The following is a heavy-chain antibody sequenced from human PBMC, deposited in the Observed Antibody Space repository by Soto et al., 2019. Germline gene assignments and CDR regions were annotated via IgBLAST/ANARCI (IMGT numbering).Heavy chain of an antibody. D-gene: IGHD3-16*01. V-gene: IGHV3-23*01. CDR2: ISASGVDI. Sequence: EAQLLESGGGLVQPGGSLRVSCAASGFTFTAHDMNWIRQAPGKGLEWVSGISASGVDIYYADSVKGRFTISRDNSKNSLYLQMSSLRAEDTAVYYCTKDPGGGGFDIWGQGTTVTVSS. CDR1: GFTFTAHD. J-gene: IGHJ3*02. CDR3: TKDPGGGGFDI.